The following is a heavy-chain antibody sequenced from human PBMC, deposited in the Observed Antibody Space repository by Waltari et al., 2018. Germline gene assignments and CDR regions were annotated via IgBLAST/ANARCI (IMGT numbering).Heavy chain of an antibody. D-gene: IGHD1-26*01. Sequence: QVQLQQWGAGLLKPSETLSLTCAVYGGSFSGYYWSWIRQPPGKGLEWFGEINHSGRTNYNPPLKGRVTISVDTSKNQFSLKLSSVTAADTAVYYCASKVGGTPGNFDYWGQGTLVTVSS. J-gene: IGHJ4*02. V-gene: IGHV4-34*01. CDR2: INHSGRT. CDR3: ASKVGGTPGNFDY. CDR1: GGSFSGYY.